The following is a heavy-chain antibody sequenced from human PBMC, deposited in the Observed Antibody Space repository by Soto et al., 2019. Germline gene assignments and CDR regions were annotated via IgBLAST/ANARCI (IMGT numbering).Heavy chain of an antibody. V-gene: IGHV3-74*01. CDR3: TRGPRSTSTGTGAF. CDR2: INDDGIST. Sequence: EVQLVESGGGLVQPGGSLSLSCAASGFTFKMFWMHWVRKVPVKGPEWVSRINDDGISTNYADSVKGRFTISRDNAKNTLYLQMNALRVEDTAFYYCTRGPRSTSTGTGAFWGQGTLVTVSS. D-gene: IGHD1-1*01. J-gene: IGHJ4*02. CDR1: GFTFKMFW.